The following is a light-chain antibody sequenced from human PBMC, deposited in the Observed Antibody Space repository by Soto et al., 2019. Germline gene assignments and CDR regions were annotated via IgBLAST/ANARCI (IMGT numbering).Light chain of an antibody. CDR1: QNIVNC. Sequence: DIQMTQSPSSLTASVGDTVTITCRTRQNIVNCVNWYQQRPGKAPDLLISAAPTLHSGDPSRFSGSGSGTVFTLTISSLQPEDFATYYCQQTYSGRTFGQGTKVDIK. CDR3: QQTYSGRT. CDR2: AAP. J-gene: IGKJ1*01. V-gene: IGKV1-39*01.